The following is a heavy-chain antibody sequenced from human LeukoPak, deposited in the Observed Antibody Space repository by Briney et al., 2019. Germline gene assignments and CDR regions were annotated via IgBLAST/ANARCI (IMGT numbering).Heavy chain of an antibody. CDR2: ISSSSSYI. CDR3: ARDAAMVRSFDY. CDR1: GFTFSSYS. V-gene: IGHV3-21*01. D-gene: IGHD5-18*01. J-gene: IGHJ4*02. Sequence: GGSLRLSCAASGFTFSSYSMTWVRQAPGKGLEWVSSISSSSSYIYYADSVKGRFTISRDNAKNSLYLQMNSLRAEDTAVYYCARDAAMVRSFDYWGQGTLVTVSS.